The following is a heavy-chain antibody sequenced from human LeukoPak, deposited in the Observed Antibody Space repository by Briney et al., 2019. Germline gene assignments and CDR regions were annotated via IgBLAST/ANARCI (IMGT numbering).Heavy chain of an antibody. CDR1: GGSISSYY. CDR2: IYTSGST. J-gene: IGHJ4*02. Sequence: PSETLSLTCTVSGGSISSYYWSWIQQPAGKGLEWIGRIYTSGSTNYNPSLKSRVTMSVDTSKNQFSLKLSSVTAADTAVYYCASRGGPYTGQIEDYWGQGTLVTVSS. CDR3: ASRGGPYTGQIEDY. D-gene: IGHD2-15*01. V-gene: IGHV4-4*07.